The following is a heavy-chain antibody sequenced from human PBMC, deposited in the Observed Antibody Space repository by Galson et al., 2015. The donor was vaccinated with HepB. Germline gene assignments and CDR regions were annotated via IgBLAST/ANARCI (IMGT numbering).Heavy chain of an antibody. V-gene: IGHV3-21*01. J-gene: IGHJ6*03. CDR2: ISSSSSYI. Sequence: SLRLSCAASGFTFSSYSMNWVRQAPGKGLEWVSSISSSSSYIYYADSVMGRFTISRDNAKNSLYLQMNSLRAEDTAVYYCARAYYDFWSGSYYYYYMDVWGKGTTVTVSS. CDR3: ARAYYDFWSGSYYYYYMDV. D-gene: IGHD3-3*01. CDR1: GFTFSSYS.